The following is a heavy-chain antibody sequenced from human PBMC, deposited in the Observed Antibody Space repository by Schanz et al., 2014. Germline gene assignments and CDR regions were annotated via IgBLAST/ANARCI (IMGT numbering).Heavy chain of an antibody. CDR1: GYTFISYG. J-gene: IGHJ4*02. CDR2: ITAYNGDT. D-gene: IGHD6-6*01. V-gene: IGHV1-18*01. CDR3: ARDQSPYTNSSDVRYFDY. Sequence: QVQLVQSGAEVRKPGASVKVSCKASGYTFISYGISWVRQAPGQGLEWLGWITAYNGDTNYALKLQGRVTVTSDTSTSTVYMELSGLRSEDTAVYYCARDQSPYTNSSDVRYFDYWGQGSLVTVSS.